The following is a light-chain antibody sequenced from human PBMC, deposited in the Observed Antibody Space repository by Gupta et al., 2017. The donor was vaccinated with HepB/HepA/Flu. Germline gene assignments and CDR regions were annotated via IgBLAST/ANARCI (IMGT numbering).Light chain of an antibody. J-gene: IGLJ2*01. CDR3: SSYAGSNNGV. Sequence: QSALTQPPSASGSPGQSVTISCPGTSSDVGGYNHVSWYQQHPGTAPKLMIFEVKQRPSGVPDRFSGSKSGNTASLTVSGLQADDEDNYYCSSYAGSNNGVFGGGTKLTVL. CDR2: EVK. V-gene: IGLV2-8*01. CDR1: SSDVGGYNH.